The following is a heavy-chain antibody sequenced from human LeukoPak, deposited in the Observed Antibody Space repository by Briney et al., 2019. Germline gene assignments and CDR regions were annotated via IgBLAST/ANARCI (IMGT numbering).Heavy chain of an antibody. CDR2: IDSDGNTA. CDR1: GFTFSDYW. CDR3: ARDAVLSGGWYYFDQ. Sequence: GGSLRLSCAASGFTFSDYWMHWVRQVPGKGPVWVSRIDSDGNTATYAGSVKGRFTISRDSAKNTLYLQMNSLRAEDTAIYYCARDAVLSGGWYYFDQWGQGTLVTVSS. D-gene: IGHD6-19*01. J-gene: IGHJ4*02. V-gene: IGHV3-74*01.